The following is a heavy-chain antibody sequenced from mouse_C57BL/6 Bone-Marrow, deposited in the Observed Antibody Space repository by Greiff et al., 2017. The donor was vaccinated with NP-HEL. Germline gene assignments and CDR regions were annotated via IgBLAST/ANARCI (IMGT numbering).Heavy chain of an antibody. J-gene: IGHJ1*03. CDR1: GYTFTSYW. V-gene: IGHV1-72*01. CDR3: ARYYSGSRGWYFDV. Sequence: VQLQQPGADLVKPGASVKLSCKASGYTFTSYWMHWVKQRPGRGLEWIGRIDPNSGGTKFNEKFKTKATLTVDKPSSTAYMQLSSLTPEDSAVYYCARYYSGSRGWYFDVWGTGTTVTVSS. D-gene: IGHD1-1*01. CDR2: IDPNSGGT.